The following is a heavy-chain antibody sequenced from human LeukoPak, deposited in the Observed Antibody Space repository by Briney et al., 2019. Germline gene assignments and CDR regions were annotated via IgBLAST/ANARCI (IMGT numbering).Heavy chain of an antibody. J-gene: IGHJ3*02. V-gene: IGHV4-59*01. CDR1: GGSISSYY. Sequence: SETLSLTCTVSGGSISSYYWSWIRQPPGKGLEWIGYIYYSGSTNYNPSLKSRVTISVDTSKNQFSLKLSSVTAADTAVYHCARVRGATAPDAFDIWGQGTMVTVSS. CDR3: ARVRGATAPDAFDI. D-gene: IGHD5-12*01. CDR2: IYYSGST.